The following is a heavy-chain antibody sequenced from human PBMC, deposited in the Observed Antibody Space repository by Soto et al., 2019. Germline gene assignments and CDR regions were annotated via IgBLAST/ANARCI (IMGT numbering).Heavy chain of an antibody. CDR3: ARIRGPIVVVQAANNRFDP. CDR2: IIPIFGTA. CDR1: GGTFSSYA. V-gene: IGHV1-69*13. D-gene: IGHD2-2*01. Sequence: GASVKVSCKASGGTFSSYAISWVRQAPGQGLEWMGGIIPIFGTANYAQKFQGRVTITADESTSTAYVELSSLRSEDTAVYSCARIRGPIVVVQAANNRFDPWGQGTLVTVSS. J-gene: IGHJ5*02.